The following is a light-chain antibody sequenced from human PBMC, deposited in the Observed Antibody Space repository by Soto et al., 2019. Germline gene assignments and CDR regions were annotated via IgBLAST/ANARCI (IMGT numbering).Light chain of an antibody. Sequence: DIPMTQSPSSLSASVGDRVSITCRASQTISSYLNWYQQKPGKAPRLLINAASSLQSGVPSRFSGRGSGTDFTLTISSLQPEDFATYYCQQTYNTPLTFGPGTKVDVK. V-gene: IGKV1-39*01. CDR2: AAS. CDR1: QTISSY. J-gene: IGKJ3*01. CDR3: QQTYNTPLT.